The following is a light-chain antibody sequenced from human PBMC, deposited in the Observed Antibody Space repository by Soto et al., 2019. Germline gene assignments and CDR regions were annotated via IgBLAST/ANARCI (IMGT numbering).Light chain of an antibody. CDR3: QQYSEWPLT. V-gene: IGKV3-15*01. CDR1: QSVRSN. CDR2: GAS. J-gene: IGKJ4*01. Sequence: EIVMTQSPATLSVSPGERATLSCWASQSVRSNLAWYQQKPGQGPRLLIYGASIRATGIPGRFSGSGSGTEFTLTITNLQSEDFAVYNCQQYSEWPLTFGGGTKVEIK.